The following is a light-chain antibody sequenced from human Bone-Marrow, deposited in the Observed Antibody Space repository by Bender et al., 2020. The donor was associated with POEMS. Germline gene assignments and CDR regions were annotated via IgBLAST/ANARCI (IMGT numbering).Light chain of an antibody. CDR1: SSDAGGYNS. V-gene: IGLV2-11*01. CDR2: AVT. Sequence: QSALTQPASVSGSPGQSITISCTGTSSDAGGYNSVSWYQQHPGKAPKLMIYAVTRRPSGVPDRFSGSKSGNTASLSISGLQVEDEGDYYCCSYAGIVIFGGGTKLTVL. CDR3: CSYAGIVI. J-gene: IGLJ2*01.